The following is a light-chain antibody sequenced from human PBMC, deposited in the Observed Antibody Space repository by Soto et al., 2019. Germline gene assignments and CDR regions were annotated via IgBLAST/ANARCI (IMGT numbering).Light chain of an antibody. CDR2: GAS. CDR3: QQYDTSPPYT. Sequence: EIVLTQSPGTLSLSPGERATLSCRASQSIANTYLAWYQQKPGQAPRLLIYGASSRATGIPDRFSGSGSGTDFTLPISRLEPEDFAVYYCQQYDTSPPYTFGQGTKLEI. CDR1: QSIANTY. V-gene: IGKV3-20*01. J-gene: IGKJ2*01.